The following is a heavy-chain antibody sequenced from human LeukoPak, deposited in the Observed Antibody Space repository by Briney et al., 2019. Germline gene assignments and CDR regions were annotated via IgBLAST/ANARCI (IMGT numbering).Heavy chain of an antibody. J-gene: IGHJ5*02. CDR2: IYSGGST. CDR1: GFSVSSDY. CDR3: AREVGGNWFDP. Sequence: GGSLRPSCAASGFSVSSDYMSWVRQAPGKGLEYVSVIYSGGSTYYADSVKGRFTIYRDSSKNTLYLQMNSLRAEDTAVCYCAREVGGNWFDPWGQGTLVTVTS. D-gene: IGHD4-23*01. V-gene: IGHV3-66*01.